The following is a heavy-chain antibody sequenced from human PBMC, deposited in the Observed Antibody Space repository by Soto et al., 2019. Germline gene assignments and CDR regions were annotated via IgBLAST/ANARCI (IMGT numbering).Heavy chain of an antibody. CDR3: ARGGYYDSSGSRNYYYYGMNV. D-gene: IGHD3-22*01. V-gene: IGHV1-18*01. J-gene: IGHJ6*02. CDR1: GYTFTSYG. Sequence: QAQLVQSGAAVKKPGASVKVSCRASGYTFTSYGIDWVRQAPGQVLEWLGWMSAYDGKTKYAESLQGRLPLTTDTATNTSYMELRSLSSDDTGMYFCARGGYYDSSGSRNYYYYGMNVWGQGTTVTVSS. CDR2: MSAYDGKT.